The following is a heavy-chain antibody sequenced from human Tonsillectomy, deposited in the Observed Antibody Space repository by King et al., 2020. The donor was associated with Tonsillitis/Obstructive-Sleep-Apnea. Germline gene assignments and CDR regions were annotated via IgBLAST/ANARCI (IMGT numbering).Heavy chain of an antibody. CDR2: INHSGST. J-gene: IGHJ4*02. D-gene: IGHD3-22*01. CDR3: ARLYDSSGFFGDY. Sequence: VQLQQWGAGLLKPSETLSLTCAVYGGSFSGYYWSWIRQLAGKGLEWIGEINHSGSTNYNPSLKSRVTISVDTSKNKFSLKLSSVTAADTAVYYCARLYDSSGFFGDYWGQGTLVTVSS. CDR1: GGSFSGYY. V-gene: IGHV4-34*01.